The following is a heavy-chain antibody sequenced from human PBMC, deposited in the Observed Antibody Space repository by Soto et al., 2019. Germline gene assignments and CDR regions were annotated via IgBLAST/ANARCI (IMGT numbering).Heavy chain of an antibody. CDR1: GGSISSGGYY. CDR2: IYYSGST. J-gene: IGHJ4*02. CDR3: ARAIGGTYGSGSYYTTKSLKAFDY. D-gene: IGHD3-10*01. Sequence: PSETLSLTCTVSGGSISSGGYYWSWIRQHPGKGLEWIGYIYYSGSTYYNPSLKSRVTISVDTSKNQFSLKLSSVTAADTAVYYCARAIGGTYGSGSYYTTKSLKAFDYWGQGTLVTVSS. V-gene: IGHV4-31*03.